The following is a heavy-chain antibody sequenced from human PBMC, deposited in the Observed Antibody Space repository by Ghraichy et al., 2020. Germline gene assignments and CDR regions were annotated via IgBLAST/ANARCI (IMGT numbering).Heavy chain of an antibody. CDR2: IDWDDDK. D-gene: IGHD3-9*01. CDR3: ARDVLRYFDWLPTYYFDY. CDR1: GFSLSTSGMC. Sequence: SGPTLVKPTQTLTLTCTFSGFSLSTSGMCVSWIRQPPGKALEWLARIDWDDDKYYSTSLKTRLTISKDTSKNQVVLTMTNMDPVDTATYYCARDVLRYFDWLPTYYFDYWGQGTLVTVSS. J-gene: IGHJ4*02. V-gene: IGHV2-70*11.